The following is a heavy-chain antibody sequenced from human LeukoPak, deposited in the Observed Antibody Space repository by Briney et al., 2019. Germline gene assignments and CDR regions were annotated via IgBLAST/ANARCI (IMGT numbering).Heavy chain of an antibody. CDR1: GYTFTSYD. J-gene: IGHJ4*02. D-gene: IGHD6-19*01. CDR3: ARGTPTDAYSSGWYW. CDR2: MNPNSGNT. Sequence: GASVKVSCKASGYTFTSYDINWVRQATGQGLEWMGWMNPNSGNTGYAQKFQGRVTMTRNTSISTAYMELGSLRSEDTAVYYCARGTPTDAYSSGWYWWGQGTLVTVSS. V-gene: IGHV1-8*01.